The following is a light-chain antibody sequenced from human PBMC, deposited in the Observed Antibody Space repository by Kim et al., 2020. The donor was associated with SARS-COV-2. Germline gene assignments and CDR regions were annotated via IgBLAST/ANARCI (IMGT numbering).Light chain of an antibody. J-gene: IGLJ3*02. CDR1: TGAVTSGYY. CDR3: LLYYGGVWV. CDR2: TAS. V-gene: IGLV7-43*01. Sequence: PVGPVTLTCASNTGAVTSGYYPNWFQLKPGQAPRSMIHTASGRHSWTPARFSGSLLGGKAALTLSGVQPEDEAEYYCLLYYGGVWVFGGGTQLTVL.